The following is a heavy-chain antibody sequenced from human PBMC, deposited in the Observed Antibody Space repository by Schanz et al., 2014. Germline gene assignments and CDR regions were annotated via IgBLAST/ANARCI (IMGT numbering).Heavy chain of an antibody. V-gene: IGHV3-15*01. CDR3: STTPNFYASGTYSWFDP. D-gene: IGHD3-10*01. CDR1: GFTFSNAW. J-gene: IGHJ5*02. CDR2: IKSRSDGGTT. Sequence: EVQLLESGGGLVQPGGSLRLSCAASGFTFSNAWMNWVRQGPGNRLEWVGRIKSRSDGGTTDYAAPVKGRFIISRDDSRNTLYLQMSGLKTEDTAVYYCSTTPNFYASGTYSWFDPWGQGTLVVVSA.